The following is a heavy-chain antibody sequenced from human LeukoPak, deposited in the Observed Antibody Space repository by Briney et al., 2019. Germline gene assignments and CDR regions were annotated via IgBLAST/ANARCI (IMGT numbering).Heavy chain of an antibody. CDR2: INSDGRIT. V-gene: IGHV3-74*01. CDR1: GFTFNIHW. CDR3: VRDNGLL. D-gene: IGHD2-2*03. Sequence: GGSLRLSCAASGFTFNIHWMHWVRQAPGKGLVWVSRINSDGRITNYADSVKGRFTISRHNSKNTLYLQMNSLRAEDTAVYYCVRDNGLLWGRGTLVTVSS. J-gene: IGHJ2*01.